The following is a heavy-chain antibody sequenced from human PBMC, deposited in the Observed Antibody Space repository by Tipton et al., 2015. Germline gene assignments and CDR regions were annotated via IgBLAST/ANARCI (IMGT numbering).Heavy chain of an antibody. V-gene: IGHV4-59*08. D-gene: IGHD5-18*01. Sequence: TLSLTCTVSGGSISSYYWSWIRQPPGKGLEWIGYIYYSGSTNYNPSLKSRVTISVDTSKNQFSLKLSSVTAADTAVYYCARGQLWFPVAHNWGQGSLVSASS. CDR2: IYYSGST. J-gene: IGHJ1*01. CDR3: ARGQLWFPVAHN. CDR1: GGSISSYY.